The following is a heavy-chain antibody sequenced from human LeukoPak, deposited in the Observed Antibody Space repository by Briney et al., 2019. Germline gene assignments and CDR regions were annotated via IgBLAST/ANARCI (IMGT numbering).Heavy chain of an antibody. CDR2: ISGSGGST. J-gene: IGHJ4*02. CDR3: AKAPPPSGTDMTTVSFDY. Sequence: GGSLRLSCAASGFTFSSYAVSWVRQAPGKGLEWVSAISGSGGSTYYADSVKGRFTISRDNSKNTLYLQMNSLRAEDTAVYYCAKAPPPSGTDMTTVSFDYWGQGTLVTVSS. D-gene: IGHD4-17*01. V-gene: IGHV3-23*01. CDR1: GFTFSSYA.